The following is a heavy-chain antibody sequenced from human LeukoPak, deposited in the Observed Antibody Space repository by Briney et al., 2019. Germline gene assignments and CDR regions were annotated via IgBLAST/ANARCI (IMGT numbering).Heavy chain of an antibody. CDR1: GGSISSYY. V-gene: IGHV4-59*01. J-gene: IGHJ2*01. D-gene: IGHD6-13*01. Sequence: SETLSLTCTVSGGSISSYYWSWIRQPPGKGLEWIGYIYYSGGTNYNPSLKSRVTISVDTSKNQFSLKLSSVTAADTAVYYCAGGDSSPWYFDLWGRGTLVTVSS. CDR3: AGGDSSPWYFDL. CDR2: IYYSGGT.